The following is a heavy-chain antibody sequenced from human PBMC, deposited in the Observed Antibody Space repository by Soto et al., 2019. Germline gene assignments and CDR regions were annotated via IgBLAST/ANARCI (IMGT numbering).Heavy chain of an antibody. D-gene: IGHD2-2*01. V-gene: IGHV4-30-4*01. CDR3: ARGDTPFFIITSCYPLLRFDL. Sequence: PSETLSLTCTVSGGSISSGDYYWSWIRQPPGKGLEWIGYIYYSGSTYYNPSLKSRVTISVDTSKNQFSLKLSSVTAADTAVYYCARGDTPFFIITSCYPLLRFDLWGQGTLVTVSS. CDR2: IYYSGST. CDR1: GGSISSGDYY. J-gene: IGHJ5*02.